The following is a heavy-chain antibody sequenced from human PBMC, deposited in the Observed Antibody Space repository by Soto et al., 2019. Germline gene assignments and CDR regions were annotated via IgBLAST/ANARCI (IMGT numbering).Heavy chain of an antibody. Sequence: VESLKISCKGSGYSFTSYWSGWVRQMPGKGLEWMGIIYPGDSDTRYSPSFQGQVTISADKSISTAYLQWSSLKASDTAMYYCAALDSDYYDSSGYYYGYFQHWGQGTLVTVS. CDR3: AALDSDYYDSSGYYYGYFQH. CDR2: IYPGDSDT. CDR1: GYSFTSYW. J-gene: IGHJ1*01. D-gene: IGHD3-22*01. V-gene: IGHV5-51*01.